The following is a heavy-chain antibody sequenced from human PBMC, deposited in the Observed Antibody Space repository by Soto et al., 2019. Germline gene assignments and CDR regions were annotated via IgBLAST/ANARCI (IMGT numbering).Heavy chain of an antibody. Sequence: EVQLVESGGGLVKPGGSLRLSCAASGFTFSSYIMNWVRQAPGKGLEWVSTITTSSTSIYYAYSVKGRFNTSRYNANNSLYRQMNSLRGEDTAVYYCARVQWLASHIWGQGTMVTVSS. J-gene: IGHJ3*02. D-gene: IGHD6-19*01. CDR2: ITTSSTSI. V-gene: IGHV3-21*01. CDR3: ARVQWLASHI. CDR1: GFTFSSYI.